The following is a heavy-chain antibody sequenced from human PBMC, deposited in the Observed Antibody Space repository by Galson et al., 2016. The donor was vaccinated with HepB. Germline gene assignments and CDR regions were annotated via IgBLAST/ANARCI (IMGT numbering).Heavy chain of an antibody. V-gene: IGHV4-59*01. CDR3: AREVTTVTNGDWFDP. CDR2: ISYSGIT. J-gene: IGHJ5*02. Sequence: SETLSLTCTVSGGSISSYYWSWIRQPPGKGLEWIGYISYSGITNYNPSLKSRVTISVDTSKTQFSLKLSSVTAADTAVYYCAREVTTVTNGDWFDPWGQGTLVTVSS. CDR1: GGSISSYY. D-gene: IGHD4-17*01.